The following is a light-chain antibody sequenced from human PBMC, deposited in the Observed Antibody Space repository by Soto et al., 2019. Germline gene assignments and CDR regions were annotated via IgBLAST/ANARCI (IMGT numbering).Light chain of an antibody. J-gene: IGKJ1*01. V-gene: IGKV3-20*01. CDR3: QQYNTSPWT. CDR1: QSVSSDY. Sequence: DIVLTQSPGTLSLSPGERATLSCRASQSVSSDYLAWYQQKPGRAPRLLIYATSSRATGIPDRFSGSGSGTEFTLTISRLEPEDFAVYFCQQYNTSPWTCGQGTTVEIK. CDR2: ATS.